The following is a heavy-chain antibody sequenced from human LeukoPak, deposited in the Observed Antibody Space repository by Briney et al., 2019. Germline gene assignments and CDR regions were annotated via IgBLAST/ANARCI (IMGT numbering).Heavy chain of an antibody. CDR2: IRYDGSNK. CDR1: GFTFSDYG. Sequence: PGGSLRLSCAASGFTFSDYGMHWVRQAPGKGLEWVAFIRYDGSNKYYADSVKGRFTISRDNSKNTLYLQMNSLRAEDTAVYYCAKDRDQLLWFGDTPPMWGQGILVTVSS. V-gene: IGHV3-30*02. D-gene: IGHD3-10*01. CDR3: AKDRDQLLWFGDTPPM. J-gene: IGHJ4*02.